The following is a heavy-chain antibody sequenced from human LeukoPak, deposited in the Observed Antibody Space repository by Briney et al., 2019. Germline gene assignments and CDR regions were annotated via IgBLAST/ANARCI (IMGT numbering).Heavy chain of an antibody. D-gene: IGHD2-21*02. V-gene: IGHV3-23*01. J-gene: IGHJ4*02. Sequence: PGGSLRLSCAASGFTFDDYAMHWVRQAPGKGLEWVSGISGSGGSTYYADSVKGRFTISRDNSKNTLYLQMNSLRAEDTAVYYCAKDRHIVVVTAHDYWGQGTLVTVSS. CDR2: ISGSGGST. CDR1: GFTFDDYA. CDR3: AKDRHIVVVTAHDY.